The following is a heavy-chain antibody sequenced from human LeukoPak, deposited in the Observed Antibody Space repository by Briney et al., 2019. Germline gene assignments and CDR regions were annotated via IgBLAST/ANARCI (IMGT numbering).Heavy chain of an antibody. J-gene: IGHJ4*02. CDR2: VYHSGST. Sequence: SETLSLTCAVSGYSISTGRYWGWIRQPPGKGPEWIGSVYHSGSTYYNPSLKSRVTISVDTSKNHFSLTLRSVTAADTAVYYCARSLSTAGIDYWGQGTLVTVSS. CDR3: ARSLSTAGIDY. CDR1: GYSISTGRY. D-gene: IGHD2-2*01. V-gene: IGHV4-38-2*01.